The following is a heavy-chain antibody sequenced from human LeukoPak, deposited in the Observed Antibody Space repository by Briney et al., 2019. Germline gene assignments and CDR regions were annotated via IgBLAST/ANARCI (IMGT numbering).Heavy chain of an antibody. CDR2: INPSGGTT. V-gene: IGHV1-46*01. Sequence: GASVKVSCKASGYTFTNYYMHWVRQAPGQGLEWMGVINPSGGTTSYAQKFQGRVTMTRDTSTSTVYMELSSLRSEDTAVFYCARAFGSGSYHNPDHWGQGTLVTVSS. CDR3: ARAFGSGSYHNPDH. J-gene: IGHJ5*02. CDR1: GYTFTNYY. D-gene: IGHD3-10*01.